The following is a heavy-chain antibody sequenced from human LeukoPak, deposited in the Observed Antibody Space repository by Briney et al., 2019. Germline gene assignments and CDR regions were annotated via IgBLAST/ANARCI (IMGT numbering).Heavy chain of an antibody. V-gene: IGHV5-51*01. CDR3: ARSPYYYDSTIYFDY. CDR1: GYSFTTYW. J-gene: IGHJ4*02. D-gene: IGHD3-22*01. Sequence: GESLKISCKGSGYSFTTYWIGWVRQMPGKGLEWMGIIYPGDSDTRYSPSFQGHVTISADKSISTAYLQWSSLKASDTAMYYCARSPYYYDSTIYFDYWGQGSLVTVSP. CDR2: IYPGDSDT.